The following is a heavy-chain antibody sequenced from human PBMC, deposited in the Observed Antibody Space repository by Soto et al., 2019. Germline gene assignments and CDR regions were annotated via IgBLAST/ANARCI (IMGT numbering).Heavy chain of an antibody. CDR1: GFTFSSYA. V-gene: IGHV3-23*01. Sequence: PGGSLRLSCAASGFTFSSYAMSWVRQAPGKGLEWVSAISGSGGSTYYADSVKGRFTISRDNSKNTLYLQMNSLRAEDTAVYYCAKDYYDSSGYYFDTYAFDIWDQGTMVTVSS. CDR2: ISGSGGST. CDR3: AKDYYDSSGYYFDTYAFDI. J-gene: IGHJ3*02. D-gene: IGHD3-22*01.